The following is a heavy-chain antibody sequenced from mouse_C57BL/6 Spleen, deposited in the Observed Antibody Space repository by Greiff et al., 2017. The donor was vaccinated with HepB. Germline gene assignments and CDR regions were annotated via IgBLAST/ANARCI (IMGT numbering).Heavy chain of an antibody. Sequence: QVQLQQPGAELVRPGSSVKLSCKASGYTFTSYWMHWVKQRPIQGLEWIGNIDPTDSETHYNQKFKDKSTLTVDKSSSKAYMQLSSLTSEDSSVYYCARRVVGFDVWGTGTTVTVSS. CDR1: GYTFTSYW. J-gene: IGHJ1*03. CDR3: ARRVVGFDV. CDR2: IDPTDSET. D-gene: IGHD1-1*01. V-gene: IGHV1-52*01.